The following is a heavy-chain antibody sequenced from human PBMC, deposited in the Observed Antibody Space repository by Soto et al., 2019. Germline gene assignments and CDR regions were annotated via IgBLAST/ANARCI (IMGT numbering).Heavy chain of an antibody. CDR1: GFTFSNYW. V-gene: IGHV3-74*01. D-gene: IGHD6-19*01. CDR3: AREGYSSGCYVIDY. Sequence: EVPLVESGGGLVQPGGSLRLSCAASGFTFSNYWMHWVRQAPGKGLVWVSRINTDGSSTTYADSVKGRFTISRDNAKNTLYMQMNSLRAEDTAVYYCAREGYSSGCYVIDYWGQGTLVTVSS. CDR2: INTDGSST. J-gene: IGHJ4*02.